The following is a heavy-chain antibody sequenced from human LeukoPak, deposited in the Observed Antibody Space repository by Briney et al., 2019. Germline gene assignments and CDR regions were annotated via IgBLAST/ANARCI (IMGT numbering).Heavy chain of an antibody. J-gene: IGHJ4*02. Sequence: PSETLSLTCTVSGGSISNSCWSWIRQPPGKGLEWIGYVNYSGSTKYNPSLKSRVSISADTSRSQVSLKLSSVTAADTAVYYCARDRGGFTYGEYYFDYWGQGSLVTVSS. D-gene: IGHD2-15*01. V-gene: IGHV4-59*01. CDR3: ARDRGGFTYGEYYFDY. CDR1: GGSISNSC. CDR2: VNYSGST.